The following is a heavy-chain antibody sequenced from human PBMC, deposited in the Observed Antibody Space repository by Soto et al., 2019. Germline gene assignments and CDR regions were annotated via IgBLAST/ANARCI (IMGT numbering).Heavy chain of an antibody. D-gene: IGHD2-2*01. CDR1: GYSFTSYA. CDR3: ARVYCSSTSCYYCYGMDV. J-gene: IGHJ6*02. V-gene: IGHV1-3*01. CDR2: INAGNGNT. Sequence: ASVKVSCKASGYSFTSYAMHWVRQAPGQRLEWMGWINAGNGNTKYSQKFQGRVTITRDTSASTAYMELSSLRSEDTAVYYCARVYCSSTSCYYCYGMDVWGQGTTVTVSS.